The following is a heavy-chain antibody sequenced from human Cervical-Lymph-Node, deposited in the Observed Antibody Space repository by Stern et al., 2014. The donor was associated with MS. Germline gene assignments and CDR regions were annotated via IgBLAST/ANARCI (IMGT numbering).Heavy chain of an antibody. V-gene: IGHV1-69*01. CDR1: GGTFSKFP. J-gene: IGHJ5*02. Sequence: QVQLVESGAEVTKPGSSVTVSCTVSGGTFSKFPSSWVRQAPGQGLEWMGGIFTVFGSPTYAQEFRGRVTMSADVTTSTVYMELSSLRSDDTAVYYCALSSEASDRWYSLGYDLWGQGTLVTVSS. D-gene: IGHD6-13*01. CDR3: ALSSEASDRWYSLGYDL. CDR2: IFTVFGSP.